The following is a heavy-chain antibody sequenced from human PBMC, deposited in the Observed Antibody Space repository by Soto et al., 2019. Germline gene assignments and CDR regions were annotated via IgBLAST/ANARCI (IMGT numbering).Heavy chain of an antibody. CDR3: AHGGAFGAIKYYDFWSGYYGSPSLLYGMAV. CDR1: GFSLITSGVG. V-gene: IGHV2-5*01. CDR2: IYWNDDK. Sequence: SGPTLVNPTQTLTLTCTFSGFSLITSGVGVGWIRQPPGKALEWLALIYWNDDKRYSPSLKSRLTITKDTSKNQVVLTMTNMDPVDTATYYCAHGGAFGAIKYYDFWSGYYGSPSLLYGMAVWGQGTTVTVSS. J-gene: IGHJ6*02. D-gene: IGHD3-3*01.